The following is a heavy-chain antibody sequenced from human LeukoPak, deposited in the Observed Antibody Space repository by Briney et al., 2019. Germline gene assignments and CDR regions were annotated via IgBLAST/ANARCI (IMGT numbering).Heavy chain of an antibody. Sequence: PGGSLRLSCAASGFTFSSYWMSWVRQAPGKGLEWVANIKEDGSEKHYVDSVKGRFTTSRDNAKNSLYLQMSSLRGDDTAVYYCVRSSSWSNFDYWGQGTLVTVPS. D-gene: IGHD6-13*01. J-gene: IGHJ4*02. CDR2: IKEDGSEK. CDR3: VRSSSWSNFDY. CDR1: GFTFSSYW. V-gene: IGHV3-7*05.